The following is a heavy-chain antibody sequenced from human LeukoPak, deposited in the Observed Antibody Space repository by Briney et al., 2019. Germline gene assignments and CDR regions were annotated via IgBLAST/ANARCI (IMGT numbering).Heavy chain of an antibody. CDR2: ISGSGGST. J-gene: IGHJ4*02. Sequence: GRSLRLSCAASGFTFSSYAMSWVRQAPGKGLEWVSAISGSGGSTYYADSVKGRFTISRDNSKNTLYLQMNSLRAEDTAVYYCAKTESMTTVTTYDYWGQGTLVTVSS. CDR1: GFTFSSYA. D-gene: IGHD4-17*01. CDR3: AKTESMTTVTTYDY. V-gene: IGHV3-23*01.